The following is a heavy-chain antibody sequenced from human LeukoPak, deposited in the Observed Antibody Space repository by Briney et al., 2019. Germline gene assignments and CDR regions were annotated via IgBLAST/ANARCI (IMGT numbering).Heavy chain of an antibody. J-gene: IGHJ6*02. CDR3: ARDEVTMVRGVIITYGMDV. Sequence: SQTLSLTCTVSGGSISSGDYYWSWIRQPPGTGLEWIGYIYYSGSTYYNPSLKSRVTISVDTSKNQFSLKLSSVTAADTAVYYCARDEVTMVRGVIITYGMDVWGQGTTVTVSS. V-gene: IGHV4-30-4*01. D-gene: IGHD3-10*01. CDR2: IYYSGST. CDR1: GGSISSGDYY.